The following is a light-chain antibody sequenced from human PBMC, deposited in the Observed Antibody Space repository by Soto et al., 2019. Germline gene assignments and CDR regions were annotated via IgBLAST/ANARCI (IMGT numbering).Light chain of an antibody. CDR3: SSFTSTSTRL. CDR2: EVT. CDR1: SSDIGSYDY. V-gene: IGLV2-14*01. J-gene: IGLJ1*01. Sequence: QSVLAQPAPVSGSPGQSITISCTGTSSDIGSYDYVSWYQQHPGKAPNLIIYEVTDRPSGVSNRFSGSKSGNTASLTISGLQAEDEADYYCSSFTSTSTRLFGSGTKVTVL.